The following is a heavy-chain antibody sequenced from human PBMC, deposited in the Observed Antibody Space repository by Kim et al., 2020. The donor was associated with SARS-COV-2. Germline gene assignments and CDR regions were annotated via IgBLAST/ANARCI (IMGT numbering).Heavy chain of an antibody. CDR3: ARVRQVEMTTTAIQYYHYYYMDV. CDR2: IYPSDSDT. Sequence: GESLKISCKGSGSKFATYWIGWVRQMPGKGLEWMGIIYPSDSDTRYSPSFQGQVTFSADTSISTAYLQWSSLKASDTAMYYCARVRQVEMTTTAIQYYHYYYMDVWGKGTTVTVSS. CDR1: GSKFATYW. J-gene: IGHJ6*03. D-gene: IGHD4-4*01. V-gene: IGHV5-51*01.